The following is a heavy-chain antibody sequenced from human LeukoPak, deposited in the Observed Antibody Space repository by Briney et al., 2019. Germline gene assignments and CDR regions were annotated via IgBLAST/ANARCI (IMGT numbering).Heavy chain of an antibody. CDR2: IYYSGST. V-gene: IGHV4-59*01. CDR3: ARESSSGFYFHY. D-gene: IGHD6-19*01. J-gene: IGHJ4*02. CDR1: GGSISSYY. Sequence: KASETLSLTCTVSGGSISSYYWSWIRQPPGKGLEWIGYIYYSGSTNYNPSLKSRVTISVDTSKNQFSLKLSSVTAADTAVYYCARESSSGFYFHYWGQGALVTVSS.